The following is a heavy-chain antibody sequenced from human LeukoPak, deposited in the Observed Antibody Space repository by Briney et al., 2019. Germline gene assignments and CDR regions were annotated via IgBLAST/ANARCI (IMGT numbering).Heavy chain of an antibody. CDR1: GFTFSSYW. V-gene: IGHV3-7*01. J-gene: IGHJ4*02. CDR2: IKQDGSEK. D-gene: IGHD2-2*01. Sequence: GGSLRLSCAASGFTFSSYWMSWVRQAPGKGLECVANIKQDGSEKYYVDSVKGRFTISRDNAKNSLYLQMNSLRAEDTAVYYCASDCHQLPFPYYFDYWGQGTLVTVSS. CDR3: ASDCHQLPFPYYFDY.